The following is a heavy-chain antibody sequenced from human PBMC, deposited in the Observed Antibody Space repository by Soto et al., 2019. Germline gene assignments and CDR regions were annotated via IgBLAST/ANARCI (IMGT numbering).Heavy chain of an antibody. J-gene: IGHJ4*02. V-gene: IGHV4-39*01. CDR3: ASQETLGYCSGGSCYPFFYY. CDR2: IYYSGST. Sequence: SETLSLTCTVSGGSISSSGYYWGWIRQPPGKGLEWIGSIYYSGSTYYNPSLKSRVTISVDMSKNQFSLKLSSVTAADTAVYYCASQETLGYCSGGSCYPFFYYWGQGTLVTVSS. D-gene: IGHD2-15*01. CDR1: GGSISSSGYY.